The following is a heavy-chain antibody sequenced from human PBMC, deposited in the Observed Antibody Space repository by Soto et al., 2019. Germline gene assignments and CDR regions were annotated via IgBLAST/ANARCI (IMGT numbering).Heavy chain of an antibody. D-gene: IGHD3-3*01. Sequence: EVQLLESGGGLVQPGGSLRLSCAASGFTFGSYAMSWVRQAPGKGLEWVSSIGAGYGTYYADSVKGRFTISRDNSKNTLLPENKWLGGRDTANKYLAAPFCRRLFFPFDYWGQGSLVTVSS. J-gene: IGHJ4*02. V-gene: IGHV3-23*01. CDR3: AAPFCRRLFFPFDY. CDR2: IGAGYGT. CDR1: GFTFGSYA.